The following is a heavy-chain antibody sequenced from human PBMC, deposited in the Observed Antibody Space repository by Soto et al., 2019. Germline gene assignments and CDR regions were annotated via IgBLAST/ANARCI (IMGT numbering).Heavy chain of an antibody. V-gene: IGHV3-30*18. D-gene: IGHD4-17*01. CDR1: GFTFSSFG. CDR3: AKRLLRGTTLSVLDY. CDR2: LSYDGSKE. Sequence: GGSLRLSCAASGFTFSSFGMHWVRQAPGKGLEWVALLSYDGSKEYYADSVKGRFSVSRDNSKNTLYLQMNSLRVEDTAVYFCAKRLLRGTTLSVLDYWGRGPLVTV. J-gene: IGHJ4*02.